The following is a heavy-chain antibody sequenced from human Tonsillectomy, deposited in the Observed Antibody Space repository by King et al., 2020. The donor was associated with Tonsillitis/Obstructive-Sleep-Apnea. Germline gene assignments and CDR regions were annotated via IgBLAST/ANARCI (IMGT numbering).Heavy chain of an antibody. CDR3: ARRVQLERRGDAFNI. CDR2: IYYSLSN. CDR1: GGSISSSNYY. Sequence: LQLQESGPGLVKPSETLSLTCTVFGGSISSSNYYWGWIRQPPGKGLEGIGTIYYSLSNYYNPSLKTRVTIYVDTSNNQFPLKLSSVTAADTAVYYCARRVQLERRGDAFNIWGQGTMVTVSS. J-gene: IGHJ3*02. V-gene: IGHV4-39*01. D-gene: IGHD1-1*01.